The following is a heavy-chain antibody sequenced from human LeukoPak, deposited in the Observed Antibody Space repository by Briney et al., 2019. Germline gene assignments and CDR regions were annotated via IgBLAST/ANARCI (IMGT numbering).Heavy chain of an antibody. CDR3: ARVSGYDYYFDY. V-gene: IGHV3-66*01. Sequence: GGSLRLSCAASGFTVSSNYMSWVRQAPGKGLEWVSVIYSGGSTYYADSVKGRFTISRDNSKNTLYLQMNSLRAGDTAVYYCARVSGYDYYFDYWGQGTLVTVSS. D-gene: IGHD5-12*01. J-gene: IGHJ4*02. CDR2: IYSGGST. CDR1: GFTVSSNY.